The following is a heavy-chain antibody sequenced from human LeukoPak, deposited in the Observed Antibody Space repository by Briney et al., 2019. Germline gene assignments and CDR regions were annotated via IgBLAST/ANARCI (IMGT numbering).Heavy chain of an antibody. D-gene: IGHD5-24*01. CDR1: GFTVSSNC. J-gene: IGHJ4*02. CDR3: ARAPRGRDGYNPYYFDY. CDR2: IYSVGDT. V-gene: IGHV3-53*01. Sequence: AGGSLRLSCTASGFTVSSNCMSWVRQAPGKGLEWVSLIYSVGDTYYADSVKGRFTISRDNSKNPLYLQMNSLRTEDTAVYYCARAPRGRDGYNPYYFDYWGQGTLVTFSS.